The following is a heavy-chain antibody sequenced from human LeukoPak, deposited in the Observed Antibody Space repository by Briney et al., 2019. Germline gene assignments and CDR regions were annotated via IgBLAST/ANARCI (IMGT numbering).Heavy chain of an antibody. Sequence: GGSLRLSCEASRFTFSTHWMHWVRQAPGKGLVWVSRIDSDGGNAYYADSVKGRFTISRDNAKNTLYLQMNSLRAEDTAVYYCAGGGGVLTAIDFWGQGTLVTVSS. J-gene: IGHJ4*02. CDR1: RFTFSTHW. D-gene: IGHD3-16*01. CDR2: IDSDGGNA. CDR3: AGGGGVLTAIDF. V-gene: IGHV3-74*01.